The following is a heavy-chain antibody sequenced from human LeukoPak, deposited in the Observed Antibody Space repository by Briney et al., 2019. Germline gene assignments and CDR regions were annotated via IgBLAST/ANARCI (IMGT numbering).Heavy chain of an antibody. D-gene: IGHD7-27*01. Sequence: GASVEVSCKASGYTLTDKHLYWVRQAPGQGLEWMGWIDPKSGVTNVAQNFQGRLTMTRDTSINTAYMELSRLTSDDTTVYYCARELGINAFDVWGQGTMVTVFS. CDR3: ARELGINAFDV. J-gene: IGHJ3*01. V-gene: IGHV1-2*02. CDR2: IDPKSGVT. CDR1: GYTLTDKH.